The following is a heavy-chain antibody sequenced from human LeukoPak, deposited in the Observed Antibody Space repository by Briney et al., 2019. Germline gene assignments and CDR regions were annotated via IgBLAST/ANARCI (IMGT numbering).Heavy chain of an antibody. V-gene: IGHV3-48*03. CDR2: ISSSGSTI. CDR3: ARDPYYGDYVV. D-gene: IGHD4-17*01. Sequence: GGSLRLSCAASGFTFSSYEMNLVRQAPGKGLEWVSYISSSGSTIYYADSVKGRFTISRDNAKNSLYLQMNSLRAEDTAVYYCARDPYYGDYVVWGQGTLVTVPS. CDR1: GFTFSSYE. J-gene: IGHJ4*02.